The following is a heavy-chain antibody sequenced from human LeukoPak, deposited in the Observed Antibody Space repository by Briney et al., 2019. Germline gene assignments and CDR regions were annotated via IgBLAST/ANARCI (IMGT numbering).Heavy chain of an antibody. CDR1: GFTFSSYA. J-gene: IGHJ3*02. D-gene: IGHD3-10*01. CDR2: ISYDGSNK. Sequence: PGGSLRLSCAASGFTFSSYAMHWVRQAPGKGLEWVAVISYDGSNKYYADSVKGRFTISRDNSKNTLYLQMNSLRAEDTAVYYCARDKIGRGGVMTEAFDIWGQGTMVTVSS. V-gene: IGHV3-30-3*01. CDR3: ARDKIGRGGVMTEAFDI.